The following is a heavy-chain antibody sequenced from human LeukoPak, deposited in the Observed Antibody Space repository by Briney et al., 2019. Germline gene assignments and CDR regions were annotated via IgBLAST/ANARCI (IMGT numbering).Heavy chain of an antibody. Sequence: ASVKVSCKASGYTFTGYFMHWVRQAPGQGLEWMGWINPNSGGTNYAQKFQGRVTMTGDTSISTAYMDLSSLRSDDTAGYYCAGAGRDYYGSGSYYFNWFDPWGQGTLVTISS. CDR3: AGAGRDYYGSGSYYFNWFDP. D-gene: IGHD3-10*01. CDR1: GYTFTGYF. J-gene: IGHJ5*02. V-gene: IGHV1-2*02. CDR2: INPNSGGT.